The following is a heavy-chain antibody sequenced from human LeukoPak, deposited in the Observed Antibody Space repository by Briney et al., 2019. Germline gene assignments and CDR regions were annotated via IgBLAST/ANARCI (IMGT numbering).Heavy chain of an antibody. CDR2: ISYDGSNK. D-gene: IGHD3-9*01. J-gene: IGHJ6*02. V-gene: IGHV3-30-3*01. CDR1: GFTVSSNY. CDR3: ARDYDILTGSMDV. Sequence: QSGGSLRLSCAASGFTVSSNYMSWVRQAPGKGLEWVAVISYDGSNKYYADSVKGRFTISRDNSKNTLYLQMNSLRAEDTAVYYCARDYDILTGSMDVWGQETTVTVSS.